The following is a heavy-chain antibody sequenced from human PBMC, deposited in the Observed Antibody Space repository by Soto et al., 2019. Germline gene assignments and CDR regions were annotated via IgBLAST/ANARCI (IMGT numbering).Heavy chain of an antibody. CDR3: GRGKELEPPSNHYYFDY. V-gene: IGHV1-69*06. Sequence: QVQLVQSGAEVKTPGSSVRVSCKTAGRTFLISAIAWVRQAPGQGLEWMGGIIPILGTIHIAQNFQGRVNLTPDKSTSTAYLGLSSLKTEDTATFFRGRGKELEPPSNHYYFDYWGQGSQVIVSS. CDR1: GRTFLISA. J-gene: IGHJ4*02. CDR2: IIPILGTI. D-gene: IGHD1-26*01.